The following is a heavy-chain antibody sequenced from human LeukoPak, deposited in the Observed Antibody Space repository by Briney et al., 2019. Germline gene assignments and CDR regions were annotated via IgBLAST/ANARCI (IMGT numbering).Heavy chain of an antibody. D-gene: IGHD2-15*01. CDR3: AKARPHCSGGSCYGILDY. V-gene: IGHV3-23*01. CDR1: GFTFSSYA. J-gene: IGHJ4*02. CDR2: ISGSGGST. Sequence: PGGSLRLSCAAFGFTFSSYAMSWVRQAPGKGLEWVSAISGSGGSTYYADSVKGRFTISRDNSKNTLYLQMNSLRAEDTAVYYCAKARPHCSGGSCYGILDYWGQGTLVTVSS.